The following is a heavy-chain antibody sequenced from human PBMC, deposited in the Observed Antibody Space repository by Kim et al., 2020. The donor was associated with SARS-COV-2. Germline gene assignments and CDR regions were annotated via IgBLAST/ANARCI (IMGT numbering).Heavy chain of an antibody. Sequence: GGSLRLSCAASGFTFSSYGMHWVRQAPGKGLEWVAVISYDGSNKYYADSAKGRFTISRDNSKNTLYLQMNSLRAEDTAVYYCAKDSRVRELHWVGSSWGQGTLVTVSS. CDR1: GFTFSSYG. D-gene: IGHD1-26*01. J-gene: IGHJ4*02. CDR2: ISYDGSNK. CDR3: AKDSRVRELHWVGSS. V-gene: IGHV3-30*18.